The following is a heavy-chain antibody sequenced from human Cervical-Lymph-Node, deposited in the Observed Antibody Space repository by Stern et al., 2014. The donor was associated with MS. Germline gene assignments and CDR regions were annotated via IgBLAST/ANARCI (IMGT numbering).Heavy chain of an antibody. CDR1: GFSFSTHG. CDR3: AKRSGAAANFDY. V-gene: IGHV3-30*18. J-gene: IGHJ4*02. Sequence: DQLVESGGGVVQPGRSLRLSCGASGFSFSTHGMHWVRQAPGKGLEWVAMISDDANNKNYADSVKGRFTISRDNSKNTLYLQMNNLRVEDTAVYYCAKRSGAAANFDYWGQGTLVTVSS. CDR2: ISDDANNK. D-gene: IGHD6-13*01.